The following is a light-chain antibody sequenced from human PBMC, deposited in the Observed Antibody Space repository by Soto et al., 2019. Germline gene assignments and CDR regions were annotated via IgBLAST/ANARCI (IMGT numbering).Light chain of an antibody. CDR2: EVS. Sequence: QSVLTQPASVSGSPGQSITISCTGTSSDVGGYDYVSWNQLHPGKAPKLMVFEVSNRPSGVSYRFSGSKSGNTASLTISGLQAEDEADYFCSSYSISTAYLFGTGTKVTV. V-gene: IGLV2-14*01. CDR1: SSDVGGYDY. J-gene: IGLJ1*01. CDR3: SSYSISTAYL.